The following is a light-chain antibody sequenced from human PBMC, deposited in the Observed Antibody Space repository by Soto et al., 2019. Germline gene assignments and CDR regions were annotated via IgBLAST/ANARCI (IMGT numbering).Light chain of an antibody. V-gene: IGLV2-14*03. CDR3: CSHSTGSTRHV. Sequence: QSALTQPASVSGSPGQSITISCSGISSDVDTYNYVSWYQLHPGKAPKVVIYDVSSRPSGVSNRFSGSRSGNTASLTISGLQAEDEAHYYCCSHSTGSTRHVFGTGTKLTVL. CDR1: SSDVDTYNY. CDR2: DVS. J-gene: IGLJ1*01.